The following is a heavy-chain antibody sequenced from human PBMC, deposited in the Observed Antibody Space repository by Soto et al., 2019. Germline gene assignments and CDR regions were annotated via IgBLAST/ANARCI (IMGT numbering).Heavy chain of an antibody. V-gene: IGHV3-21*01. CDR3: ARDGYYYDSSGYYAAFDI. Sequence: EVQLVESGGGLVKPGGSLRLSCAASGFTFSSYSMNWVRQAPGKGLEWVSYISSSGSTIYYADSVKGRFTISRDNAKNSLYLQMNSLRAEDTAVYYCARDGYYYDSSGYYAAFDIWGQGTMVTVSS. CDR1: GFTFSSYS. D-gene: IGHD3-22*01. J-gene: IGHJ3*02. CDR2: ISSSGSTI.